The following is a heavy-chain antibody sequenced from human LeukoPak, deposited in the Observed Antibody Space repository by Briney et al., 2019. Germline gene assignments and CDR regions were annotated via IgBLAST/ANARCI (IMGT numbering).Heavy chain of an antibody. CDR3: ARLADTMIVVFDY. Sequence: SETLSLTCTVSGASITSYHWSWIRQPAGKGLEWIGRMFYSGNTDYNPSLKSRVTISVDTSKNQFSLKLSSVTAADTAVYYCARLADTMIVVFDYWGQGTLVTVSS. J-gene: IGHJ4*02. CDR2: MFYSGNT. D-gene: IGHD3-22*01. CDR1: GASITSYH. V-gene: IGHV4-59*08.